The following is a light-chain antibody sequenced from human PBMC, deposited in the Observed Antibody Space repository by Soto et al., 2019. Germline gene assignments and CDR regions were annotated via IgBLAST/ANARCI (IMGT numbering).Light chain of an antibody. V-gene: IGLV2-14*03. Sequence: QSALTQPASVTGYPGQSITIACTGTSSDVGGFDSVSWYQHPPGKAPKLIIYDVSYRPSGVSHRFSGSKSGNTASLTIAGLQAEDEGDYYCYSYTTSSTHPAYVFGTGTKVTVL. J-gene: IGLJ1*01. CDR2: DVS. CDR1: SSDVGGFDS. CDR3: YSYTTSSTHPAYV.